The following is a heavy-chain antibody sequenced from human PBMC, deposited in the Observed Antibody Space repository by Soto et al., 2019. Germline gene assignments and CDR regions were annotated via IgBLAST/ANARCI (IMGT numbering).Heavy chain of an antibody. CDR2: IYWDDDK. CDR1: GFSLSTSGVG. V-gene: IGHV2-5*02. D-gene: IGHD3-10*01. J-gene: IGHJ5*02. Sequence: QITLKECGPTLVKPTQTLTLTCTFSGFSLSTSGVGVGWIRQRPGKALEWLALIYWDDDKRYSPSLKSRLTITKDTSKNQVVLTMTNVDPVDTATYYCAHSLWFGDLSWFDPWGQGALVTVSP. CDR3: AHSLWFGDLSWFDP.